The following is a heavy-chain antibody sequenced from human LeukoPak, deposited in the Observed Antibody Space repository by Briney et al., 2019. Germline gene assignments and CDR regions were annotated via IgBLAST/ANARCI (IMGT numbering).Heavy chain of an antibody. CDR1: GYTFTAYY. CDR2: INPNSGAT. J-gene: IGHJ4*02. D-gene: IGHD6-13*01. Sequence: ASVKVSCKASGYTFTAYYMHWVRQAPGQGLEWMGWINPNSGATYYEQKFQGRVTMTRDTSISTAYTEVSRLRSDDSAAYYCARYMAAAGTFDYWGQGTLVTVSS. V-gene: IGHV1-2*02. CDR3: ARYMAAAGTFDY.